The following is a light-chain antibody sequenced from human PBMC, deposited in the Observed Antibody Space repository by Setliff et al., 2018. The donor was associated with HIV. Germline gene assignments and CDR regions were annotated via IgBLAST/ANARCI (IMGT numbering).Light chain of an antibody. CDR2: DVS. Sequence: QSALTQPASVSGSPGQSITVPCTGTSSDLGDYNYVSWYQQHPGKAPKLLIYDVSDRPSGVSNRFSGSKSGNTASLTISGLQAEDEAEYYCTSYTRDNVVFGTGTKVTVL. J-gene: IGLJ1*01. V-gene: IGLV2-14*01. CDR1: SSDLGDYNY. CDR3: TSYTRDNVV.